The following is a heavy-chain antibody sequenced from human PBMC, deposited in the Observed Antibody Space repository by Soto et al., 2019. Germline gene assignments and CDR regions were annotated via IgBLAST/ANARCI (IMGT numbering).Heavy chain of an antibody. CDR2: IYWDDDK. CDR3: AHYTPKYYGSGPPQFDP. V-gene: IGHV2-5*02. CDR1: GFSLSTSGVG. Sequence: QITLKESGPTLVKPTQTLTLTCTFSGFSLSTSGVGVGWFRQPPGKALEWLALIYWDDDKRYSPSLKSRLTITNDTSKSQVVLTMTNMDPVDTATYYCAHYTPKYYGSGPPQFDPWGQGTLVTVSS. J-gene: IGHJ5*02. D-gene: IGHD3-10*01.